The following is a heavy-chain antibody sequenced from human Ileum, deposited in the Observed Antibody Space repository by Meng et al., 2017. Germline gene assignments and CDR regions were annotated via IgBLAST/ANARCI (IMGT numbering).Heavy chain of an antibody. CDR3: ARDPDGNYLGAFDF. D-gene: IGHD4-17*01. J-gene: IGHJ3*01. CDR1: GFSFSNYG. Sequence: GGSLRPSCAGTGFSFSNYGLTWIRQASGKGLEWVSSITASSTVTLHAESVKGRFSTPRDNSKNTLYLQMNSLRSEDTAVYYCARDPDGNYLGAFDFWDQGTMVTVSS. V-gene: IGHV3-23*01. CDR2: ITASSTVT.